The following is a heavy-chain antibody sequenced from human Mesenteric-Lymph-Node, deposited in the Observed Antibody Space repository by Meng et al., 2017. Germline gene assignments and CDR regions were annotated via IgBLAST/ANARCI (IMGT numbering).Heavy chain of an antibody. D-gene: IGHD3-10*01. CDR3: AKDMVRGEGDSSFDY. V-gene: IGHV3-9*01. J-gene: IGHJ4*02. CDR1: GFSFEEYA. Sequence: GGSLRLSCAASGFSFEEYAMHWVRLAPGKGLEWVSGISWNSDNIGYADSVKGRFTISRDNAKNSLYLQMNSLRAEDTAVYYCAKDMVRGEGDSSFDYWGQGTLVTVSS. CDR2: ISWNSDNI.